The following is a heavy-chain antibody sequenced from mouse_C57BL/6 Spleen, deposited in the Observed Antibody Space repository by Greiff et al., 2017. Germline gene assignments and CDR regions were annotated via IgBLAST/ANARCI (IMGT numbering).Heavy chain of an antibody. CDR3: AISYYSNLYAMDY. D-gene: IGHD2-5*01. CDR2: IDPSDSET. CDR1: GYTFTSYW. V-gene: IGHV1-52*01. Sequence: VQLQQPGAELVRPGSSVKLSCKASGYTFTSYWMHWVKQRPIQGLEWIGNIDPSDSETHYNQKFKDKATLTVDKSSSTAYMQLSSLTSEDSAVFYCAISYYSNLYAMDYWGQGTSVTVSS. J-gene: IGHJ4*01.